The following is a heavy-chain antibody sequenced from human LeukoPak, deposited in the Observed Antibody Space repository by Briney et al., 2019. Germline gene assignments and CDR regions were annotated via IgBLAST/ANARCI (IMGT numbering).Heavy chain of an antibody. CDR1: RFPLSIIY. Sequence: RGSLRLSRAPSRFPLSIIYMSWVRQPPGKGLEWVSVIYSGGNTYYADSVKGRFTLSRDNSKNTVSLQMNSLRDEDTAVYFCAVSRIVGAVDVFDMGGQGTMLTVSS. D-gene: IGHD1-26*01. CDR2: IYSGGNT. V-gene: IGHV3-66*01. CDR3: AVSRIVGAVDVFDM. J-gene: IGHJ3*02.